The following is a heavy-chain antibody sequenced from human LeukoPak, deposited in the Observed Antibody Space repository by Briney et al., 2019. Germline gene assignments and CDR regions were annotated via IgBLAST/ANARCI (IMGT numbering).Heavy chain of an antibody. V-gene: IGHV3-23*01. J-gene: IGHJ4*02. CDR2: ISGSGGST. CDR1: GFTFSSYA. D-gene: IGHD6-13*01. CDR3: TREGSSWYNGGGFDY. Sequence: GSLRLSCAASGFTFSSYAMSWVRQAPGKGLEWVSAISGSGGSTYYADSVKGRFTISRDNAKNSVSLQMNSLKVEDTAVYYCTREGSSWYNGGGFDYWGQGTLVTVSS.